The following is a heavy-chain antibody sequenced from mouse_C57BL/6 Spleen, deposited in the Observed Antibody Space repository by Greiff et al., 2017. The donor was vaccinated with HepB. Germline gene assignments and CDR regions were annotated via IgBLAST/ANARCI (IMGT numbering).Heavy chain of an antibody. V-gene: IGHV1-69*01. D-gene: IGHD1-2*01. CDR2: IDPSDSYT. Sequence: QVQLQQPGAEFVMPGASVKLSCKASGYTFTSYWMHWVKQRPGQGLEWIGEIDPSDSYTNYNQKFKGKSTLTVDKSSSTAYMQLSSLTSEDSAVYYCARATTALWYFDVWGTGTTVTVSS. CDR1: GYTFTSYW. CDR3: ARATTALWYFDV. J-gene: IGHJ1*03.